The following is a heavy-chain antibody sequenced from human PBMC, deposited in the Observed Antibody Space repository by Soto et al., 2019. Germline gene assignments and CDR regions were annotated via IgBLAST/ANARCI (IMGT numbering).Heavy chain of an antibody. D-gene: IGHD3-22*01. J-gene: IGHJ4*02. CDR1: GFTFSSYS. Sequence: EVQLVGSGGGLVKPGGSLRLSCAASGFTFSSYSMNWVRQAPGKGLEWVSSISSSSSYIYYADSVKGRFTISRDNAKNSLYLQMNSLRAEDTAVYYCARGYYDSSGYYLDYWGQGTLVTVSS. CDR2: ISSSSSYI. CDR3: ARGYYDSSGYYLDY. V-gene: IGHV3-21*01.